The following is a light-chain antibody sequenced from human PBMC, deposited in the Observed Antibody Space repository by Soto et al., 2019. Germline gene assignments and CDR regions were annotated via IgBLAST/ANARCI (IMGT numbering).Light chain of an antibody. CDR2: EVT. CDR1: SSDVGDYNY. J-gene: IGLJ2*01. CDR3: SSSTTSSNQV. V-gene: IGLV2-14*01. Sequence: QSALTQPASVSGSPGQSITISCTGTSSDVGDYNYVSWYQQHPDKAPKVMIFEVTNRPSGFSNRFACSKSGNTASLTISGLQAEEEADYYCSSSTTSSNQVFGGGTKLTVL.